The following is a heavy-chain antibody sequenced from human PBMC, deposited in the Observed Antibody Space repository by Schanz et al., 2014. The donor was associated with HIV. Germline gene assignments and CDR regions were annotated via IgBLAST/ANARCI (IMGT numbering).Heavy chain of an antibody. V-gene: IGHV3-23*01. Sequence: EEQLLESGGGLVQPGGSLRLSCVASGFTFTSYTLNWVRQVPGRGLEWVSAITGTGGSTYHADSVKGRFTISRDNSKNTLYLQMNSLRAEDTSVYYCARGFQGFDYWGQGTLVTVSP. CDR1: GFTFTSYT. D-gene: IGHD3-10*01. CDR2: ITGTGGST. J-gene: IGHJ4*02. CDR3: ARGFQGFDY.